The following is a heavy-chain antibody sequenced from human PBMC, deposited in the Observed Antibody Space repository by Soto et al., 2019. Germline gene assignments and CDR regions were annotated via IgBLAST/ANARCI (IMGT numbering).Heavy chain of an antibody. J-gene: IGHJ6*02. V-gene: IGHV4-34*01. CDR2: INHSGST. CDR3: ARGKSDYDILTGPQGPYYYYGMDV. D-gene: IGHD3-9*01. CDR1: GGSFSGYY. Sequence: LSLTCAVYGGSFSGYYWSWIRQPPGKGLEWIGEINHSGSTNYNPSLKSRVTISVDTSKNQFSLKLSSVTAADTAVYYCARGKSDYDILTGPQGPYYYYGMDVWGQGTTVTVSS.